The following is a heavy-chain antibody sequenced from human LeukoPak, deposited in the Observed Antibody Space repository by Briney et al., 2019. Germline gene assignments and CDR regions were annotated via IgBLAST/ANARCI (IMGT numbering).Heavy chain of an antibody. CDR1: GFTFSSYE. J-gene: IGHJ4*02. V-gene: IGHV3-48*03. CDR2: IGNTGRTI. CDR3: VRGDRYFFDF. Sequence: GGSLRFSCAASGFTFSSYEMNWVRQAPGRGLEWVSYIGNTGRTIYYADSVQGRFTISRDNAKNSLYLQMNSLRAEDTAIYYCVRGDRYFFDFWGQGTLVTVSS. D-gene: IGHD1-14*01.